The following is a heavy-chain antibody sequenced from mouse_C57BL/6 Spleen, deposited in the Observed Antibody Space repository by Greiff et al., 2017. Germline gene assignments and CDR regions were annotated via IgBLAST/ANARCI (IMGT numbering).Heavy chain of an antibody. CDR1: GYTFTSYW. CDR3: RGDEDGYYYYDD. J-gene: IGHJ2*01. CDR2: INPYSGYT. D-gene: IGHD2-3*01. V-gene: IGHV1-7*01. Sequence: VQLQQSGAELAKPGASVKLSCKASGYTFTSYWMHWVKQRPGRGLEWIGYINPYSGYTKYNQKIKEQATVTAAKSANTAYLQMSSLTYEDAAVYCCRGDEDGYYYYDDWGQGTTLTVAS.